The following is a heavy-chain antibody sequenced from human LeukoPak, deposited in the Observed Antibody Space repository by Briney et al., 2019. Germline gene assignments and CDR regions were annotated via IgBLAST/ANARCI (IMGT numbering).Heavy chain of an antibody. CDR1: GGSFSGYY. CDR2: IYYTGSP. J-gene: IGHJ4*02. V-gene: IGHV4-34*01. Sequence: PSETLSLTCAVYGGSFSGYYWSWIRQPPGKGLEWIGSIYYTGSPYYTPSLKGRVTISIDTSKNQFSLKLSSVTAADTAVYYCARDLASGWYAYDSWGQGTLVTVPS. D-gene: IGHD6-19*01. CDR3: ARDLASGWYAYDS.